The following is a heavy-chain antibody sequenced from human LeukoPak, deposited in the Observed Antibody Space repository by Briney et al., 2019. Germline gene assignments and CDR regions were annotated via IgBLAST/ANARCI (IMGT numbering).Heavy chain of an antibody. CDR2: ISADGGRT. Sequence: GGSLRLSCVASGLNFDDSAMHWVRQAPGKGLEWVSFISADGGRTFSADSVKGRFSIFRDNSKNSLYLQMNSLRSEDTAMYYFAKESGKFDYWGQGTLVAVSS. CDR1: GLNFDDSA. V-gene: IGHV3-43*02. CDR3: AKESGKFDY. J-gene: IGHJ4*02.